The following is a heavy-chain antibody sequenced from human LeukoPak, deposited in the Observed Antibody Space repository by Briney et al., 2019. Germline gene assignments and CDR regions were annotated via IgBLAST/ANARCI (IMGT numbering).Heavy chain of an antibody. D-gene: IGHD3-9*01. Sequence: GASVKVSCKASGYTFTSYGISWVRQDPGQGLEWMGWISAYNGNTNYAQKLQGRVTMTTDTSTSTAYMELRSLRSDDTAVYYCARDLAVLRYFDWYDLFDYWGQGTLVTVSS. V-gene: IGHV1-18*01. CDR3: ARDLAVLRYFDWYDLFDY. CDR1: GYTFTSYG. CDR2: ISAYNGNT. J-gene: IGHJ4*02.